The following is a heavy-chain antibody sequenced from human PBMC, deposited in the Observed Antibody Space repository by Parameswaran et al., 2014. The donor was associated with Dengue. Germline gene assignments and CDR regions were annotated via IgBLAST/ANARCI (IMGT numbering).Heavy chain of an antibody. CDR1: GFTFSSYG. CDR3: ARVRIQLWVTVYYYVRYGR. J-gene: IGHJ6*02. Sequence: QAGGSLRLSCAASGFTFSSYGMHWVRQAPGKGLEWVAVIWYDGSNKYYADSVKGRFTISRDNSKNTLYLQMNSLRAEDTAVYYCARVRIQLWVTVYYYVRYGRLGPRDHGHRLL. CDR2: IWYDGSNK. V-gene: IGHV3-33*01. D-gene: IGHD5-18*01.